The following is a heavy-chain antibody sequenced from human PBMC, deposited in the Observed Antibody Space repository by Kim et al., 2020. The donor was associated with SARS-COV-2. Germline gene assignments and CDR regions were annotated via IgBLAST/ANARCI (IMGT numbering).Heavy chain of an antibody. CDR2: IYYSGNT. CDR1: GGSVGKSTYY. J-gene: IGHJ6*02. CDR3: ARDLYGDYVEFYFYGMDV. V-gene: IGHV4-39*02. Sequence: SETLSLTCTVSGGSVGKSTYYWGWIRQSPGKGLEWIGNIYYSGNTYYNPSLKSRVTISIDSSKNQFSLKLSSVTAADTGVYYCARDLYGDYVEFYFYGMDVWGQGTTVIVSS. D-gene: IGHD4-17*01.